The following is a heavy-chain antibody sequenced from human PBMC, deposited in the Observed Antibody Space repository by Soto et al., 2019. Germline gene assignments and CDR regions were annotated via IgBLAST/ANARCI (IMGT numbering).Heavy chain of an antibody. CDR2: IYYSGST. V-gene: IGHV4-59*08. Sequence: SETLSLTCTVSGGSISSYYWNWIRQPPGKGLEWIGNIYYSGSTNYNPSLKSRVTISVDTSKNQFSLKLSSLTAADTAVYYCARSIVVVTTLDYWGQGTLVTVSS. D-gene: IGHD2-21*02. CDR1: GGSISSYY. J-gene: IGHJ4*02. CDR3: ARSIVVVTTLDY.